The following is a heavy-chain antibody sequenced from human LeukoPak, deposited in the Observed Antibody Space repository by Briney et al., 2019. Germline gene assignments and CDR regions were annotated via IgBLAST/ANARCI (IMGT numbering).Heavy chain of an antibody. CDR1: GYTFTRYY. Sequence: ASVKVSCKASGYTFTRYYMHWVRQSPGQGLEWMGIINPSVGSASYSQKFQGRVTMTRDTSTSTVYMELSSLRSEDTAVYYCARGWEMASKAPFDYWGQGTLVTVSS. V-gene: IGHV1-46*01. CDR2: INPSVGSA. CDR3: ARGWEMASKAPFDY. J-gene: IGHJ4*02. D-gene: IGHD5-24*01.